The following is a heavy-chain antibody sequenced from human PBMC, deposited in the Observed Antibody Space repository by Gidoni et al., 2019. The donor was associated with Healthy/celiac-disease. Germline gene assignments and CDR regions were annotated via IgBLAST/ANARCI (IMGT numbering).Heavy chain of an antibody. CDR3: ARDKGLPIR. Sequence: QVQLQQWGAGLLKPSETLSPTCAVYGGSFSGYYWSWIRQPPGQGLEWIGEINHSGSTNYHPSLKSRATISVDTSKNQFSLTLSSVTAADTAVYYCARDKGLPIRWGQGTMVTVSS. V-gene: IGHV4-34*01. J-gene: IGHJ3*01. CDR2: INHSGST. CDR1: GGSFSGYY.